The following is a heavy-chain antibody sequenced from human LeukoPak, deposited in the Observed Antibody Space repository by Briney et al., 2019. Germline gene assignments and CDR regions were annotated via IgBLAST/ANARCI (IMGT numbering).Heavy chain of an antibody. J-gene: IGHJ3*02. CDR3: ARDYIGITMIVVVNTNAFDI. D-gene: IGHD3-22*01. Sequence: ASVKVSCKASGYTFTSYGISWVRQAPGQGLEWMGWISAYNGNTNYAQKLQGRVTMTTDTSTSTAYMELRSLRSDDTAVYYCARDYIGITMIVVVNTNAFDIWGQGTMATVSS. CDR1: GYTFTSYG. CDR2: ISAYNGNT. V-gene: IGHV1-18*01.